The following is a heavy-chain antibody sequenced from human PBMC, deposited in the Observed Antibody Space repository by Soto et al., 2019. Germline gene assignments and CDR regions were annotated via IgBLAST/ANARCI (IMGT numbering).Heavy chain of an antibody. V-gene: IGHV3-23*01. CDR1: GFTFSSYA. CDR2: ISGSGGRT. J-gene: IGHJ4*02. D-gene: IGHD6-13*01. CDR3: ARVHSSSLDY. Sequence: EVQLLESGGGLVQPGGSLRLSCAASGFTFSSYAMSWVRQAPGKGLEWVSAISGSGGRTYYADSVKGRFTIARDNSKNTLYLQMNSLRAEDTAVYYCARVHSSSLDYWGQGTLVTVSS.